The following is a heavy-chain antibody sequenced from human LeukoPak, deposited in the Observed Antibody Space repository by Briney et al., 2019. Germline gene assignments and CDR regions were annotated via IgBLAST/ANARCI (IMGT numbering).Heavy chain of an antibody. J-gene: IGHJ4*02. CDR1: GGSFSGYY. CDR2: INHSGST. V-gene: IGHV4-34*01. D-gene: IGHD3-22*01. CDR3: AREPLPRGYYDSGVYPPSGRDY. Sequence: SETLSLTCAVYGGSFSGYYWSWIRQPPGKGLEWIGEINHSGSTNYNPSLKSRVTISVDTSKNQFSLKLSSVTAADTAVYYCAREPLPRGYYDSGVYPPSGRDYGGQGPLVTVS.